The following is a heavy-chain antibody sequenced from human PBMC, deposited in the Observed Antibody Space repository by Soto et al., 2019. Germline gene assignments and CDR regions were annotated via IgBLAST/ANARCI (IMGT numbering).Heavy chain of an antibody. CDR3: AKDRREYYDISGSDY. CDR1: GFTFRSYG. D-gene: IGHD3-22*01. Sequence: GGSLRLSCAASGFTFRSYGMHWVRQAPGKGLEWVAVISYNGGNKYYADSVKGRFTISRDNSKNTLYLQMNSLRAEDTAVYYCAKDRREYYDISGSDYWGQGTLVTVSS. J-gene: IGHJ4*02. V-gene: IGHV3-30*18. CDR2: ISYNGGNK.